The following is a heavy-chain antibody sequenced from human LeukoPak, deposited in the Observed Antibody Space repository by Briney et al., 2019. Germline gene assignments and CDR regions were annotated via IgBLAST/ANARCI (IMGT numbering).Heavy chain of an antibody. Sequence: GGSLRLSCVASGFSFSSYALHWVRQAPGKGLEWVAIIWNDGNNKYYGDSVKGRFSISRDDSENTLHLQMNSLRAEDTAVYYCAKDQGGGNYRVYSDYWGQGTLVTVSP. J-gene: IGHJ4*02. CDR3: AKDQGGGNYRVYSDY. CDR2: IWNDGNNK. CDR1: GFSFSSYA. D-gene: IGHD1-26*01. V-gene: IGHV3-33*06.